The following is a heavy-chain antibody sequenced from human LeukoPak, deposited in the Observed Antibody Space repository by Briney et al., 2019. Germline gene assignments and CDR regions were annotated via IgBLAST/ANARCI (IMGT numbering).Heavy chain of an antibody. CDR2: IKQDGSEK. V-gene: IGHV3-7*01. J-gene: IGHJ4*02. Sequence: PGGSLRLSYAASGFTFSSYWMSWVRQAPGKGLEWVANIKQDGSEKYYVDSVKGRFTISRDNAKNSLYLQMNSLRADDTAVYFCASGFWSSSTYWGQGTLVTVSS. CDR3: ASGFWSSSTY. CDR1: GFTFSSYW. D-gene: IGHD2-2*03.